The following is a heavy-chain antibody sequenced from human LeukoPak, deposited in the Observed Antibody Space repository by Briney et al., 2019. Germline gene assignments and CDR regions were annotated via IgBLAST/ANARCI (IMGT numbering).Heavy chain of an antibody. CDR3: ARVLDCGGDCYSTPDWYFDL. CDR1: GGSISSYY. Sequence: SETLSLTCTVSGGSISSYYWSWIRQPPGKGLERIGYIYYSGSTNYNPSLKSRVTISVDTSKNQFSLKLSSVTAADTAVYYCARVLDCGGDCYSTPDWYFDLWGRGALVTVSS. CDR2: IYYSGST. V-gene: IGHV4-59*01. D-gene: IGHD2-21*02. J-gene: IGHJ2*01.